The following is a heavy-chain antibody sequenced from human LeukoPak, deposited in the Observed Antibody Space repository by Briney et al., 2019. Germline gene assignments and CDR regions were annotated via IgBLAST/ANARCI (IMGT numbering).Heavy chain of an antibody. Sequence: SGPTLVNPTQTLTLTCTFSGFSLSTGGVGVGWIRQPPGKALEWLALIYWNDDNRYSPSLKSRLTITKDTSKNQVVLKMTNMDPVDTATYYCAHYGDYRFMYYFDYWGQGTLVTVSS. CDR2: IYWNDDN. J-gene: IGHJ4*02. CDR1: GFSLSTGGVG. V-gene: IGHV2-5*01. CDR3: AHYGDYRFMYYFDY. D-gene: IGHD4-17*01.